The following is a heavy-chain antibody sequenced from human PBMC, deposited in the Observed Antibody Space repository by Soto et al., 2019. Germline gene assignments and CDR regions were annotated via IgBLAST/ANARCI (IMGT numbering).Heavy chain of an antibody. Sequence: QVQLIQSGAAVKKPGSSVKVSCHTSGDAFSSYAMSWVRQGPGQGLEWMGGIIPMFGTPIYTEKFQGRVTITADETTRAGYRELRSLTSDDSAVYYCARSYSVTTSSYYGMDVWGQGTTIIVS. CDR2: IIPMFGTP. J-gene: IGHJ6*02. CDR3: ARSYSVTTSSYYGMDV. CDR1: GDAFSSYA. D-gene: IGHD4-17*01. V-gene: IGHV1-69*01.